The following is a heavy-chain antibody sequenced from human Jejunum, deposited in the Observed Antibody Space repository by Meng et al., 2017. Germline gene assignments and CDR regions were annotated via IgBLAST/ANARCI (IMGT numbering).Heavy chain of an antibody. J-gene: IGHJ3*02. Sequence: SGPTLVKPTQTLTLICTFSGFSLTTSGMRVSWIRQPPGKALEWLARIDWDDDKFYSESLKTRLTISKDTSKNQVVLTVTNMDPVDTSTYYCARMRTGYTTDGDGFDIWGQGTMVTVSS. CDR2: IDWDDDK. CDR3: ARMRTGYTTDGDGFDI. D-gene: IGHD6-13*01. CDR1: GFSLTTSGMR. V-gene: IGHV2-70*04.